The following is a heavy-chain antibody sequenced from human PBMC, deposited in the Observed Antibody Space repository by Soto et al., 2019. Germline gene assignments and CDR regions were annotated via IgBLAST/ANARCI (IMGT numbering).Heavy chain of an antibody. Sequence: EVQLVESGGGLVQPGGSLRLSCAASGFTFSSYWMHWVRQAPGKGLVWVSRINSDGSSTSYAYSVKGRFSISRDNAKNTLYLQMNSLRAEDTAVYYCSRGVDCSSTSCYYYYYGMDVWGQGTTVTVSS. CDR1: GFTFSSYW. CDR2: INSDGSST. V-gene: IGHV3-74*01. CDR3: SRGVDCSSTSCYYYYYGMDV. J-gene: IGHJ6*02. D-gene: IGHD2-2*01.